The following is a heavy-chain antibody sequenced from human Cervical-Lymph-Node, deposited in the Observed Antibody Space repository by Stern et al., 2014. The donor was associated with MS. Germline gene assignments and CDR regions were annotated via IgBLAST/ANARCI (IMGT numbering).Heavy chain of an antibody. CDR3: ARGGYSAYGARDWFDP. CDR1: GYSFISYW. J-gene: IGHJ5*02. CDR2: IYPGDSDT. D-gene: IGHD5-12*01. V-gene: IGHV5-51*01. Sequence: EVQLVQPGAEVKKPGESLKISCKGSGYSFISYWIGWGRQMPGKGREWEGSIYPGDSDTRYSPSFQGQVPISADKSISTAYLRWSSLKASDSAMYYCARGGYSAYGARDWFDPWGQGTLVTVSS.